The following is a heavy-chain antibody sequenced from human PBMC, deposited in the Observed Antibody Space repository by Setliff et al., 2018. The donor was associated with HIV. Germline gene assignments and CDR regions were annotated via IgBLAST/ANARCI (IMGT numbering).Heavy chain of an antibody. CDR2: INWSGSTT. D-gene: IGHD4-4*01. V-gene: IGHV3-20*04. CDR1: GFTFDDYG. J-gene: IGHJ4*02. Sequence: LRLSCVVSGFTFDDYGMSWVRQTPGAGLEWLSDINWSGSTTGYADSVKGRFTISRDNAKNTVYLQINSLRVEDTALYYCVRDRMEYSVGYYFDSWGQGTLGTVSS. CDR3: VRDRMEYSVGYYFDS.